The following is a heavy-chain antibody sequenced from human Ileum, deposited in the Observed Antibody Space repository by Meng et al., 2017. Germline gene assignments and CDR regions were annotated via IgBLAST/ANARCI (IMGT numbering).Heavy chain of an antibody. D-gene: IGHD3/OR15-3a*01. CDR3: AKVGPSSTNFN. Sequence: GQVGGAGGGLVAPGGSLRLSCAASGFMFSSYAMTWVRQAPRKGLEWVSIISAGSDMTFYADSVKGRFTISRDNSKNTLFLEMNSLRAEDSAVYYRAKVGPSSTNFNWGQGTLVTVSS. CDR1: GFMFSSYA. V-gene: IGHV3-23*04. CDR2: ISAGSDMT. J-gene: IGHJ4*02.